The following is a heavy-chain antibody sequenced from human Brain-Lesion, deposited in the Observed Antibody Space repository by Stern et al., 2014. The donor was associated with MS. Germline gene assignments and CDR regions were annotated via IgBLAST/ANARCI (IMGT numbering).Heavy chain of an antibody. J-gene: IGHJ5*02. V-gene: IGHV4-31*03. D-gene: IGHD2-8*01. CDR3: ARVGVYVQTGWFDP. CDR2: IHYSGST. CDR1: GGSISSGGYY. Sequence: QVQLMQSGPGLVKPSQTLSLTCTFSGGSISSGGYYWSWIRQHPGKGLEWIGYIHYSGSTYYNSALKSRVTISRDTSKNQFSLNLNSVTAADTAVYYCARVGVYVQTGWFDPWGQGALVTVSS.